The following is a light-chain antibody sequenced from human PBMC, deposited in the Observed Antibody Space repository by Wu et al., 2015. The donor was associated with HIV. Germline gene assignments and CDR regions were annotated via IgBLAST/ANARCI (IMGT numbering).Light chain of an antibody. CDR3: QQYNDWPPLT. CDR2: DTS. V-gene: IGKV3-15*01. Sequence: EIVLTQSPATLSLSPGERATLSCRASQSVSRFLAWYQHKPGQAPRVVIYDTSTRATGVPARFSGGGSGTEFTLTISNIQSEDFAVYHCQQYNDWPPLTFGGGTKVELK. CDR1: QSVSRF. J-gene: IGKJ4*01.